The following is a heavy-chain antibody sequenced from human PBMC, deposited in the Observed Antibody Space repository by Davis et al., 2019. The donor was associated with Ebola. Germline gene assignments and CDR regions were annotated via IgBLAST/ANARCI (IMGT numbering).Heavy chain of an antibody. CDR2: INHSGST. D-gene: IGHD6-6*01. CDR3: ARGGWGADRLNWFDP. CDR1: GGSFSGHY. V-gene: IGHV4-34*01. Sequence: PSETLSLTCAVYGGSFSGHYWSWIRQPPGKGLEWIGEINHSGSTNYNPSLKSRVTISVDTSKNQFSLKLSSVTAADTAVYYCARGGWGADRLNWFDPWGQGTLVTVSS. J-gene: IGHJ5*02.